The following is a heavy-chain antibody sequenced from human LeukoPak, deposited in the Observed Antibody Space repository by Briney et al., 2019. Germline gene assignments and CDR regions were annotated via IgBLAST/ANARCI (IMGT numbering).Heavy chain of an antibody. Sequence: SETLSLTCTVSGGSISSYYWSWIRQPPGKGREWIGYIYYSGSTNYNPSLKSRVTISVDTSKNQFSLKLSSVTAADTAVYYCARIRRDILTGYNYFDYWGQGTLVTVSS. CDR2: IYYSGST. CDR1: GGSISSYY. V-gene: IGHV4-59*08. D-gene: IGHD3-9*01. CDR3: ARIRRDILTGYNYFDY. J-gene: IGHJ4*02.